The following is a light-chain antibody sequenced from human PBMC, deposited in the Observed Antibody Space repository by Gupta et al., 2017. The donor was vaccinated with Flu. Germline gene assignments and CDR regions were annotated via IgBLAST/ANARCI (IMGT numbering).Light chain of an antibody. CDR3: HSYDSSLSGWRV. V-gene: IGLV1-40*01. CDR2: GTN. CDR1: SSNIGAGYD. Sequence: QSVLTQPPSVSGAPGQRVAISCPGSSSNIGAGYDVHWYQRLPGTAPKLLIYGTNNRPSGVPDRFSGSKSGTSASLTITGLRAEDEADYYCHSYDSSLSGWRVFGGGTKLIVL. J-gene: IGLJ3*02.